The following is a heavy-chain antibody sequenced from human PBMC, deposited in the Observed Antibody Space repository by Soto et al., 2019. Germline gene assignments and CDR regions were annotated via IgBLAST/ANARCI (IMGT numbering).Heavy chain of an antibody. Sequence: PGGSLRLSCAASGFTFSSYAMTWVRQAPGKGLEWVSAISGGGGSTYYADSVKGRFTISRDNSKNTLYLQMDSLRVEDTAVYYCARRGRRRITMVRGLHEGAYYFDYWGQGTLVTVSS. V-gene: IGHV3-23*01. CDR3: ARRGRRRITMVRGLHEGAYYFDY. D-gene: IGHD3-10*01. CDR2: ISGGGGST. CDR1: GFTFSSYA. J-gene: IGHJ4*02.